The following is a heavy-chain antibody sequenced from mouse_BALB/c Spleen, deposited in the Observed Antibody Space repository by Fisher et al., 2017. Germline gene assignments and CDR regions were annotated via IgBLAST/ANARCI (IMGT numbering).Heavy chain of an antibody. Sequence: KFKGKATLTADTSSNTAYMQLSSLTSEDSAVYYCARSPMIKGGMDYWGQGTSVTVSS. J-gene: IGHJ4*01. V-gene: IGHV1-4*01. D-gene: IGHD2-4*01. CDR3: ARSPMIKGGMDY.